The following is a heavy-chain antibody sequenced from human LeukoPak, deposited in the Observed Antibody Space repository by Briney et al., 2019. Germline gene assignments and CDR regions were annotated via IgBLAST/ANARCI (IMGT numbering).Heavy chain of an antibody. D-gene: IGHD3-10*01. CDR1: GYTFTGYY. V-gene: IGHV1-2*02. Sequence: GASVKVSCKASGYTFTGYYMHWVRQAPGQGLEWMGWINPNSGGTNYARKFQGRVTMTRDTSISTAYMELSRLRSDDTAVYYCARNTYGSGSYHIDYWGQGTLVTVSS. CDR2: INPNSGGT. J-gene: IGHJ4*02. CDR3: ARNTYGSGSYHIDY.